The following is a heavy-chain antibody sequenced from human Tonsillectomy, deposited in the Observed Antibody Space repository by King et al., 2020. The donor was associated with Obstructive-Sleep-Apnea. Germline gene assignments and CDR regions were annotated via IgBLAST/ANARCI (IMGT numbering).Heavy chain of an antibody. CDR1: GFTFSSYG. CDR2: ISYDGSNK. J-gene: IGHJ4*02. D-gene: IGHD2-15*01. V-gene: IGHV3-30*18. CDR3: AKEGGVDCSGGSCYRGSFDY. Sequence: VQLVESGGGVVQPGRSLRLSCAASGFTFSSYGMHWVRQAPGKGLEWVAVISYDGSNKYYADSVKGRFTISRDNSKNTLYLQMNSLRAEDTAVYYCAKEGGVDCSGGSCYRGSFDYWGQGTLVTVSS.